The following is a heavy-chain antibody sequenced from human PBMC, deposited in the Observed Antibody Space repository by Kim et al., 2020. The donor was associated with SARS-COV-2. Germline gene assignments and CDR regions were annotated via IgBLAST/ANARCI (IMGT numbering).Heavy chain of an antibody. Sequence: SETLSLTCTVSGGSISSSSYYWGWIRQPPGKGLEWIGSIYYSGSTYYNPSLKSRVTISVDTSKNQFSLKLSSVTAADTAVYYCARVEGSCSSRWFDPWGQGTLVTVSS. J-gene: IGHJ5*02. CDR1: GGSISSSSYY. CDR3: ARVEGSCSSRWFDP. V-gene: IGHV4-39*01. D-gene: IGHD6-6*01. CDR2: IYYSGST.